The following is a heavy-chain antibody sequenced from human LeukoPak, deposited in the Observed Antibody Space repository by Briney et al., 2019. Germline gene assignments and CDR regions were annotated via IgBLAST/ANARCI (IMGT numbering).Heavy chain of an antibody. Sequence: ASVKVSCKASGGTFSSYAISWVRQAPGQGLEWMGGIIPIVGTANYAQKFQGRVTITADKSTSTAYMELSSLRSEDTAVYYCARDRYYGSGSPEGFDAFDIWGQGTMVTVSS. D-gene: IGHD3-10*01. CDR1: GGTFSSYA. J-gene: IGHJ3*02. CDR3: ARDRYYGSGSPEGFDAFDI. CDR2: IIPIVGTA. V-gene: IGHV1-69*06.